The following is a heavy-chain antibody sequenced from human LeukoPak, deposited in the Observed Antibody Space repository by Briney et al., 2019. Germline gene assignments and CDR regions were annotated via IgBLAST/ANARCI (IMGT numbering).Heavy chain of an antibody. CDR1: GFTYGNYL. V-gene: IGHV3-23*01. J-gene: IGHJ4*02. CDR2: IGGSGAST. CDR3: ARDPGFDY. Sequence: GGSLRLSCAASGFTYGNYLMHWVRQAPGKGLEWVSAIGGSGASTYYPDSVKGRFTISRDNSKNTLYLQMNRLRAEDTAIYYCARDPGFDYWGQGTLVTVSS.